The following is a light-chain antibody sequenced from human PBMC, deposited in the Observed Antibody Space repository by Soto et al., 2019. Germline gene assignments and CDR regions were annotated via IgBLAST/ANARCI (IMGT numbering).Light chain of an antibody. CDR1: SSDVGGYNY. CDR3: SSYTSSSTLV. V-gene: IGLV2-14*01. J-gene: IGLJ2*01. CDR2: DVS. Sequence: QSALTQPASVSGSPGQSITISCTGTSSDVGGYNYVSWYQQHQGKAPKLMIYDVSNRPSGVSNRFSGSKSGNTASLTISWLQAEDEADYYCSSYTSSSTLVFGGGTKLTVL.